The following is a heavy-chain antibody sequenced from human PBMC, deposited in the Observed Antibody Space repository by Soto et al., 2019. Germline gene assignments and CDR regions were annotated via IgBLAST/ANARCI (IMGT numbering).Heavy chain of an antibody. CDR2: IYYSGST. Sequence: QVQLQESGPGLVKPSQTLSLTCTVSGGSISSGGYYWSWIRQHPGKGLEWIGYIYYSGSTYYNPSLKSRVTXSXAXXKNRFSLKLSSVTAADTAVYYCARDRGTAAGYFDYWGQGTLVTVSS. CDR3: ARDRGTAAGYFDY. V-gene: IGHV4-31*03. CDR1: GGSISSGGYY. D-gene: IGHD6-13*01. J-gene: IGHJ4*02.